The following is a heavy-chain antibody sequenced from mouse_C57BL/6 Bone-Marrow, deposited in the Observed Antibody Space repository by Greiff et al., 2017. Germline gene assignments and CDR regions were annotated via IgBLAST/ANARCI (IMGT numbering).Heavy chain of an antibody. CDR2: INPYNGGT. CDR1: GYTFTDYY. D-gene: IGHD1-1*01. Sequence: EVKLLESGPVLVKPGASVKMSCKASGYTFTDYYMNWVKQSHGKSLEWIGVINPYNGGTSYNQKFKGKATLTVDKSSSTAYMELNSLTSEDSAVYYCAILRGAYWGQGTLVTVSA. CDR3: AILRGAY. J-gene: IGHJ3*01. V-gene: IGHV1-19*01.